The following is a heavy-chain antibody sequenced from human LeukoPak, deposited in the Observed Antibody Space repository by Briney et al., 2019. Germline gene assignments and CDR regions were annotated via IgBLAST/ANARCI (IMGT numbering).Heavy chain of an antibody. CDR3: ATRGVVVTAVRWFDP. Sequence: GGSLRLSCAASGFTFSSYAMSWVRQAPGKGLEWVSAMSGSGGSTYYADSVKGRFTISRDNSKNTLYLQMNSLRAEDTAVYYCATRGVVVTAVRWFDPWGQGTLVTVSS. CDR2: MSGSGGST. J-gene: IGHJ5*02. V-gene: IGHV3-23*01. CDR1: GFTFSSYA. D-gene: IGHD2-21*02.